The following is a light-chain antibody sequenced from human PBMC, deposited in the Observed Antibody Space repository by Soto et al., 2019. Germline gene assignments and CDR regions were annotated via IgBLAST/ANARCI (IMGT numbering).Light chain of an antibody. Sequence: VLTQPPSVSVAPGQTARITCGGNNIGSKSVHWYQQKPGQAPVLVVDDDSDRPSGIPKRFSGSNSGNTATLTISRVEAGDEADYFCHVWDSRSEHVFGTGATVTV. J-gene: IGLJ1*01. V-gene: IGLV3-21*02. CDR1: NIGSKS. CDR2: DDS. CDR3: HVWDSRSEHV.